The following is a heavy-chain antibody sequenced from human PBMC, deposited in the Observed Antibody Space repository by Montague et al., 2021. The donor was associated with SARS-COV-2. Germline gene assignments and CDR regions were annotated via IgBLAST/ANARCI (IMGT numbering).Heavy chain of an antibody. D-gene: IGHD1-1*01. CDR2: ISSSSSYI. CDR3: ARGSVYNWNGDDDAFDI. Sequence: SLRLSCAASGFTFSSYRMNWVRQAPGKGLEWVSSISSSSSYIYYADSVKGRFTISRDNAKNSLYLQMNSLRAEDTAVYYCARGSVYNWNGDDDAFDIWGQGTMVTVSS. V-gene: IGHV3-21*01. CDR1: GFTFSSYR. J-gene: IGHJ3*02.